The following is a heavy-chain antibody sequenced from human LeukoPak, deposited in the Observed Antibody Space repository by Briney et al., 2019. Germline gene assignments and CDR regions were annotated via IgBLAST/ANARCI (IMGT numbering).Heavy chain of an antibody. CDR1: GFTFSSYA. CDR2: ISGSGGST. V-gene: IGHV3-23*01. D-gene: IGHD3-22*01. Sequence: GGSLRLSCAASGFTFSSYAMSWVRQAPGKGLEWVSAISGSGGSTYYADSVKGRFTISRDNAKNSLYLQMNSLRAEDTAVYYCARGRAYYDSSGYPWWGQGTMVTVSS. J-gene: IGHJ3*01. CDR3: ARGRAYYDSSGYPW.